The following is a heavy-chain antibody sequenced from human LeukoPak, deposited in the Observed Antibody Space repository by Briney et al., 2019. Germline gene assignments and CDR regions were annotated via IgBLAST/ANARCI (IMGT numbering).Heavy chain of an antibody. J-gene: IGHJ5*02. Sequence: GASVKVSCKASGYTFTGYYMHWVRQAPGQGLEWMGWINPNSGGTNYAQKFQGRVTMTRDTSISTAYMELSRLRSDDTAVYYCARGRIANKYNWFDPWGQGTLVTVSS. CDR2: INPNSGGT. CDR3: ARGRIANKYNWFDP. V-gene: IGHV1-2*02. D-gene: IGHD6-13*01. CDR1: GYTFTGYY.